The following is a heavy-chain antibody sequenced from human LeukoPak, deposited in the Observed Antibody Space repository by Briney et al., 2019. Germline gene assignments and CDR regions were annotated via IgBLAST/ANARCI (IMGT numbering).Heavy chain of an antibody. CDR2: IRYDGSNK. J-gene: IGHJ4*02. CDR1: GFTFSSYS. V-gene: IGHV3-30*02. CDR3: AKDRIGYCSSTSCPWYFDY. Sequence: GGSLRLSCAASGFTFSSYSMTWVRQAPGKGLEWVAFIRYDGSNKYYADSVKGRFTISRDNSKNTLYLQMNSLRAEDTAVYYCAKDRIGYCSSTSCPWYFDYWGQGTLVTVSS. D-gene: IGHD2-2*03.